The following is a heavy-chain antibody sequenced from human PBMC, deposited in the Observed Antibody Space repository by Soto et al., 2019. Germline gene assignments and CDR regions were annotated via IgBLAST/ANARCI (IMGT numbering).Heavy chain of an antibody. D-gene: IGHD3-16*02. CDR3: VRGGSSRSY. Sequence: LRLSCTASGFTFTNYIMTWVRQAPGKGLEWVSSLSSGSRYAYYVDSVKGRFTISRDDAKNSVYLQMNSLRAEDAAVYYCVRGGSSRSYWGQGSRVTVSS. J-gene: IGHJ4*02. CDR1: GFTFTNYI. CDR2: LSSGSRYA. V-gene: IGHV3-21*01.